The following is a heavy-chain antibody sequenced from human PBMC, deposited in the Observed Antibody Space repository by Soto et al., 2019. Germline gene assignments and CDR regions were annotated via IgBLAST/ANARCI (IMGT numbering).Heavy chain of an antibody. CDR3: ARDPPYYGMDV. CDR2: ISHSGST. Sequence: PSETLSLTWTFAGCPISNGGYSWSWIRQPPGNGLEWIGCISHSGSTYYNPSLKSRVTISVDRSKNQFSLKLSSVPAADTAVYSCARDPPYYGMDVCRQRTTVT. V-gene: IGHV4-30-2*01. CDR1: GCPISNGGYS. J-gene: IGHJ6*02.